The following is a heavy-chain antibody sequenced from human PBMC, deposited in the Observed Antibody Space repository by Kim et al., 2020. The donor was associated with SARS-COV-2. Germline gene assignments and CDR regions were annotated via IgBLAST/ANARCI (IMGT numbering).Heavy chain of an antibody. CDR2: IYDRGST. V-gene: IGHV4-59*13. Sequence: SETLYLTCTVSGGSISSYYWSWIRQPPGKGLEWIGYIYDRGSTNYNPSLKSRVTISVDTSKNQFSLKLSSVTAADTAVYYCARAPDVYAQFDYWGQGTL. D-gene: IGHD2-8*01. CDR1: GGSISSYY. CDR3: ARAPDVYAQFDY. J-gene: IGHJ4*02.